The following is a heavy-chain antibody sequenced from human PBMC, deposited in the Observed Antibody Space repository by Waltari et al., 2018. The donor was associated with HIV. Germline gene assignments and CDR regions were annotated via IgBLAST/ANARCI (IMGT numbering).Heavy chain of an antibody. CDR3: AREGAGDIYYLEY. CDR2: INVGKSKT. Sequence: QVQLVQSRAEVKRPGASVKVSCKTSGYTFTNYAVHWVRQAPGQRLESMEWINVGKSKTQYSQEFQGRVTITRDGAASIAYVELTRLKSEDTAVYFCAREGAGDIYYLEYWGQGTLVTVSS. J-gene: IGHJ4*02. D-gene: IGHD3-16*02. CDR1: GYTFTNYA. V-gene: IGHV1-3*01.